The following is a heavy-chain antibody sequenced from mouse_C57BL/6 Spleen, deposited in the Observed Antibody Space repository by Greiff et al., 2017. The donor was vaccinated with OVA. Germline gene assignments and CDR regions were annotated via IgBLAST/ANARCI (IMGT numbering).Heavy chain of an antibody. V-gene: IGHV5-9*01. CDR1: GFTFSSYT. D-gene: IGHD1-1*01. Sequence: EVMLVESGGGLVKPGGSLKLSCAASGFTFSSYTMSWVRQTPEKRLEWVATISGGGGNTYYPDSVKGRFTISRDNAKNTLYLQMSSLRSEDTALYYCARNYYGSSYESYFDYWGQGTTLTVSS. J-gene: IGHJ2*01. CDR2: ISGGGGNT. CDR3: ARNYYGSSYESYFDY.